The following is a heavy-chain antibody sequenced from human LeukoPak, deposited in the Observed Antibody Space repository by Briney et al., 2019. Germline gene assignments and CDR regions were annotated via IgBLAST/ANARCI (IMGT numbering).Heavy chain of an antibody. CDR1: GASISSYY. CDR3: ARVVRYFDWSPGWYFDL. Sequence: NPSETLSLTCTVSGASISSYYWSWIRQPPGKGLEWIGCIHHSGTTKHNPSLKSRVTISVDTSKNQFSLTLYSVTAADTAVYYCARVVRYFDWSPGWYFDLWGRGTLVTVSS. D-gene: IGHD3-9*01. CDR2: IHHSGTT. V-gene: IGHV4-59*08. J-gene: IGHJ2*01.